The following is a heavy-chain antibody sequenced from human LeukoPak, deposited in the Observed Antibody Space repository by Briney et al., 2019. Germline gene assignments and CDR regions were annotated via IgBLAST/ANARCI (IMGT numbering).Heavy chain of an antibody. Sequence: GASVKVSCKASGYRFTGYNIDWVRQAPEQRPEWMGRINAENGDTKYSQKFQGRVTITRDTFASTSYMELSSLRSEDTAVYYCARDQYNVIDSWGQGTLVTVSS. J-gene: IGHJ4*02. CDR3: ARDQYNVIDS. CDR2: INAENGDT. V-gene: IGHV1-3*01. CDR1: GYRFTGYN. D-gene: IGHD1-14*01.